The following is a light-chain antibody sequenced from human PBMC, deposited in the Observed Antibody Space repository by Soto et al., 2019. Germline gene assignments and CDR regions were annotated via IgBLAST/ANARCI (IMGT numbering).Light chain of an antibody. J-gene: IGKJ4*02. CDR3: QQSYTAPLT. CDR2: AAT. V-gene: IGKV1-39*01. Sequence: ATITCRASQSIRSRLNWYQQKPGKAPNLLIYAATRLESGVPSRFSGGGSGTDFTLTVSSLQPESLDTYYCQQSYTAPLTFGAGTKVDIK. CDR1: QSIRSR.